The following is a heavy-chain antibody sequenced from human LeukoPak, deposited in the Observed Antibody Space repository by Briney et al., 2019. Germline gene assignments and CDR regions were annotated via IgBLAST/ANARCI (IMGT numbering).Heavy chain of an antibody. CDR1: GITFSNYW. CDR3: ARDRYYGMDV. CDR2: INRDGSST. J-gene: IGHJ6*02. Sequence: GGSLRLSCAASGITFSNYWMHWVRQAPGKGLVWVSRINRDGSSTRYADSVKGRVTISRDNAKNTLYLQMNSLRAEDTAVYYCARDRYYGMDVWGQGTTVTVSS. V-gene: IGHV3-74*01.